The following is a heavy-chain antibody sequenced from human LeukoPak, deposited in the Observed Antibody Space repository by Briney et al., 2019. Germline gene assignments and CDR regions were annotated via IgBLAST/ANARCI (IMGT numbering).Heavy chain of an antibody. CDR2: IYYSGST. D-gene: IGHD6-13*01. CDR1: GGSISSYY. CDR3: ASSIAAAGSSLYYYGMDV. J-gene: IGHJ6*02. V-gene: IGHV4-59*01. Sequence: SETLSLTCTVSGGSISSYYWSWIRQPPGKGLEWIGYIYYSGSTNYNPSLKSRVTISVDTSKNQFSLKLSSVTAADTAVYYCASSIAAAGSSLYYYGMDVWGQGTTVTVSS.